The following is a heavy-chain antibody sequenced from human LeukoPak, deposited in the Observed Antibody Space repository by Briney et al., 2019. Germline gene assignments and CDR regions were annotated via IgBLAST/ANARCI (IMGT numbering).Heavy chain of an antibody. CDR2: NSGST. J-gene: IGHJ4*02. Sequence: PSETLSLTCTVSGGSISSISYYWGWIRQPPGKGLEFIGSNSGSTYYNPSLKSRVTISVDTPKNQISLKLSSVTAADTAVFYCARAYYDFWSGPPRLDFDYWGQGTLVTVSS. D-gene: IGHD3-3*01. CDR1: GGSISSISYY. CDR3: ARAYYDFWSGPPRLDFDY. V-gene: IGHV4-39*07.